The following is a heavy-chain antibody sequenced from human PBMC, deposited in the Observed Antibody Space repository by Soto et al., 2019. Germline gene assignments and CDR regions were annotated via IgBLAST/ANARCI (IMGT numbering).Heavy chain of an antibody. CDR3: TKGDSSGYFDPSSGYSTPDH. D-gene: IGHD3-3*01. CDR1: GFIFKDFA. V-gene: IGHV3-23*01. CDR2: ITTSDDIT. Sequence: EVQLFESGGGLVEPGESLRLSCAASGFIFKDFAMSWVRQAPGKGLEWVSTITTSDDITYSADSVRGRFTISRDNSAKTLFLQNDRLRGGGTATYYCTKGDSSGYFDPSSGYSTPDHWGQGTLVTVSS. J-gene: IGHJ5*02.